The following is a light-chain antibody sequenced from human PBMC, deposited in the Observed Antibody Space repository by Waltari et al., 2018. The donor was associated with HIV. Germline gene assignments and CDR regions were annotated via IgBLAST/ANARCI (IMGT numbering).Light chain of an antibody. Sequence: QTVVTQEASFSVSPGETVTLTCGLSSGSVSTRSFATWYQQTPGQPPHTPLYTTTTHSSGFPERFSGSILGNKAALTISRAQAEDECDYHCALYLGSGIWVFGGGTKLTVL. J-gene: IGLJ3*02. V-gene: IGLV8-61*01. CDR2: TTT. CDR1: SGSVSTRSF. CDR3: ALYLGSGIWV.